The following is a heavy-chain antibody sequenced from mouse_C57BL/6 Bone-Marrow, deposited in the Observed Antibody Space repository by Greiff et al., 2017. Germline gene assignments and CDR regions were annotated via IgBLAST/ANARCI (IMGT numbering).Heavy chain of an antibody. CDR3: ARRLRRGDYYAMDY. J-gene: IGHJ4*01. D-gene: IGHD2-4*01. CDR2: IWTGGGT. CDR1: GFSLTSYA. Sequence: VKLVESGPGLVAPSQSLSITCTVSGFSLTSYAISWVRQPPGKGLEWLGVIWTGGGTNYNSALKSRLSISKDNSKSQVFLKMNSLQTDDTARYYCARRLRRGDYYAMDYWGQGTSVTVSS. V-gene: IGHV2-9-1*01.